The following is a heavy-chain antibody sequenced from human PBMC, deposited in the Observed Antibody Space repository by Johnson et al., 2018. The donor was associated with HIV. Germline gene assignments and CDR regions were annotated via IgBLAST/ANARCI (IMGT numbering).Heavy chain of an antibody. D-gene: IGHD2-21*01. CDR3: ANALILDAFNM. CDR1: GFTFSDYA. CDR2: ISGGDDDP. J-gene: IGHJ3*02. Sequence: VQLVESGGGLVQPGGSLRLSCAASGFTFSDYAMTWVRQAPGKGLEWVSFISGGDDDPYYADSGKGRFTISRDNSKNTLYLQLNSLTAEDTAVYYCANALILDAFNMWGQGTMVTVSS. V-gene: IGHV3-23*04.